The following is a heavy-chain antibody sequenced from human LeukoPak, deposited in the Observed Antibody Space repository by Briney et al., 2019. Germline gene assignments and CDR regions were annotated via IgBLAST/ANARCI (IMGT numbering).Heavy chain of an antibody. CDR1: GFTFSTFA. Sequence: GGSLRLSCAASGFTFSTFAMHWVRLSPGKGLEWVSFIFSSTHYSDSVKGRFTISRDNSKNTLYLQMNSLRAEDTAVYYCARRAGAYSHPYDYWGQGTLVTVSS. V-gene: IGHV3-53*01. J-gene: IGHJ4*02. D-gene: IGHD4/OR15-4a*01. CDR3: ARRAGAYSHPYDY. CDR2: IFSST.